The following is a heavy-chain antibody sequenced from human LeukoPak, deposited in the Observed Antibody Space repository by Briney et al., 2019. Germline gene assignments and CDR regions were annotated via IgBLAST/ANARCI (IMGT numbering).Heavy chain of an antibody. V-gene: IGHV4-59*12. J-gene: IGHJ6*02. CDR1: GGSISSYY. D-gene: IGHD3-3*01. Sequence: SETLSLTCTVSGGSISSYYWSWIRQPPGKGLEWIGYIYYSGSTNYNPSLKSRVTISVDTSKNQFSLKLSSVTAADTAVYYCARPTYFWSPYGMDVWGQGTTVTVSS. CDR3: ARPTYFWSPYGMDV. CDR2: IYYSGST.